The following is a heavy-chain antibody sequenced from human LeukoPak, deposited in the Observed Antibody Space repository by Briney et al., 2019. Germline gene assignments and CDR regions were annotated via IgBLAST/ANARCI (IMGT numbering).Heavy chain of an antibody. CDR1: GFTFNTFN. CDR2: ITSGGDYI. Sequence: PGGSLRLSCAASGFTFNTFNMNWVRQAPGKGLEWVSSITSGGDYIYYADSVKGRFTTSRDNAKHSLYLQMNSLRAEDTAVYYCARAAYDWGQGTLVTVSS. D-gene: IGHD4-17*01. V-gene: IGHV3-21*01. CDR3: ARAAYD. J-gene: IGHJ4*02.